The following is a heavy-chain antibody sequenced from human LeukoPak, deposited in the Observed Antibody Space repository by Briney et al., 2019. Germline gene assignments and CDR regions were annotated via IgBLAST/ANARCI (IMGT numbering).Heavy chain of an antibody. CDR2: ISVYSGDT. J-gene: IGHJ4*02. Sequence: GASVKVSCKPSGYTFSHYGITWVRQAPGQGLEWMGWISVYSGDTNYAQKVQDRVTMTTDTSTRTAYMELRSLRSDDTAVYYCARGDYGDSLDYWGQGTLVTVSS. CDR1: GYTFSHYG. D-gene: IGHD4-17*01. V-gene: IGHV1-18*01. CDR3: ARGDYGDSLDY.